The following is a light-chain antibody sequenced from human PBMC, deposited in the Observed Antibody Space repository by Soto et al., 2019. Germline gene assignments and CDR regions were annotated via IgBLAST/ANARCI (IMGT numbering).Light chain of an antibody. V-gene: IGLV2-14*01. CDR2: EVT. CDR1: SSEVGGYNY. CDR3: FSYTGSSLWV. J-gene: IGLJ3*02. Sequence: QSALTQPASVSGSPGQSITISCTGTSSEVGGYNYVSWYQQHPGKAPRVLIFEVTNRPSGVSNRFSGSKSGNTASLTISGLQAEDEADYYCFSYTGSSLWVFGTGTKLTVL.